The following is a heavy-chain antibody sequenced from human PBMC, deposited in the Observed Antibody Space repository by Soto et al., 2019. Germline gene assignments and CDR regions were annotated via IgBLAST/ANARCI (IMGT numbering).Heavy chain of an antibody. CDR2: VRGNGDPP. CDR1: GFTFSSYA. Sequence: LRLSCSASGFTFSSYAMHWVRQAPGKGLEYVSGVRGNGDPPFYADSVKGTFTISRDNYKNTLYLQMSSLSDDDAAVYYCVKSRGGNNFDFVDWGQGALVTVSS. D-gene: IGHD5-12*01. V-gene: IGHV3-64D*06. CDR3: VKSRGGNNFDFVD. J-gene: IGHJ4*02.